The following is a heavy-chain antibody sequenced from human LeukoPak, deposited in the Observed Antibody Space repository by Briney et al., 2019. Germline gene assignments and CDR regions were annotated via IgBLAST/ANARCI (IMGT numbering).Heavy chain of an antibody. CDR2: LYPGDSAS. D-gene: IGHD6-19*01. Sequence: GESLKISCKGSGYSFTDYWIGWVRQMPGKGLEWMGMLYPGDSASRFSPSFQGRVTMSVDRSINTSYLQWSSLRASDPAMYYCATSREVAGSHAFDIWGQGTVVIVSS. CDR1: GYSFTDYW. CDR3: ATSREVAGSHAFDI. J-gene: IGHJ3*02. V-gene: IGHV5-51*01.